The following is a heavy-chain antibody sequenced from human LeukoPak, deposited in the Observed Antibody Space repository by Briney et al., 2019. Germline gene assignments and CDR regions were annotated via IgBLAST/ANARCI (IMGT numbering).Heavy chain of an antibody. CDR3: ASAYYYGSGSYIH. Sequence: QPSETLSLTCTVSGGSISSYYWSWIRQPPGKGLEWIGYIYYSGSTNYNPSLKSRVTTSVDTSKNQFSLKLSSVTAADTAVYHCASAYYYGSGSYIHWGQGTLVTVSS. V-gene: IGHV4-59*08. CDR2: IYYSGST. J-gene: IGHJ4*02. CDR1: GGSISSYY. D-gene: IGHD3-10*01.